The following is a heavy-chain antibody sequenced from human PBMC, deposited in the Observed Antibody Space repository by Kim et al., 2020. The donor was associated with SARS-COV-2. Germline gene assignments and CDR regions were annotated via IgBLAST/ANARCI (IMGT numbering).Heavy chain of an antibody. D-gene: IGHD3-22*01. J-gene: IGHJ1*01. V-gene: IGHV1-69*01. CDR3: ARGSPYYDSSIEYFQH. Sequence: KFQGRVTITADESTSTAYMELSSLRSEDTAVYYCARGSPYYDSSIEYFQHWGQGTLVTVSS.